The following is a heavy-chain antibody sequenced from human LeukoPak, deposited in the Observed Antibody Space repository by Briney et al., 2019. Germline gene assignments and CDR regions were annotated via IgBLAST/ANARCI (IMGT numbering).Heavy chain of an antibody. CDR2: INSDGRST. J-gene: IGHJ4*02. D-gene: IGHD4-23*01. CDR3: ARGAMTTVVDFDY. Sequence: PGGSLRLSCAASGFTFSSYAMSWVRQAPGKGLVWVSRINSDGRSTTYADSVKGRFTISRDNAKNTLYLQINSLRAEDTAAYYCARGAMTTVVDFDYWGQGTLVTVSS. CDR1: GFTFSSYA. V-gene: IGHV3-74*01.